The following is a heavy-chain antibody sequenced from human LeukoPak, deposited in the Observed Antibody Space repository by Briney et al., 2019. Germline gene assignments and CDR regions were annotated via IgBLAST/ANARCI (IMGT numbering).Heavy chain of an antibody. V-gene: IGHV4-61*08. CDR3: ARGSRGDGAAFDI. D-gene: IGHD7-27*01. CDR2: IYYSGST. CDR1: GGSISSGDYY. J-gene: IGHJ3*02. Sequence: SETLSLTCTVSGGSISSGDYYWSWIRQPPGKGLEWIGYIYYSGSTNYNPSLKSRVTISVDTSKNQFSLKVSSETAADTAVYYCARGSRGDGAAFDIWGQGTMVTVSS.